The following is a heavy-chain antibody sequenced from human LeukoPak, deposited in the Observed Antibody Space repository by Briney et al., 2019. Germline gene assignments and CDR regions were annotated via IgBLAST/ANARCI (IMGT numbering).Heavy chain of an antibody. Sequence: GGSLRLSCAASGFTFSSYEMNWVRQAPGKGLEWVSYISSSGSTIYYADSVKGRFTISRDNSKNTLYLQMNSLRAEDTAVYYCAKSIVVVVAVWYFDLWGRGALVTVSS. D-gene: IGHD2-15*01. J-gene: IGHJ2*01. CDR1: GFTFSSYE. CDR2: ISSSGSTI. CDR3: AKSIVVVVAVWYFDL. V-gene: IGHV3-48*03.